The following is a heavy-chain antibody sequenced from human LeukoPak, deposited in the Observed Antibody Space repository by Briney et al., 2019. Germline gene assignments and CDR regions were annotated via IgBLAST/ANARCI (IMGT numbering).Heavy chain of an antibody. CDR3: ASSHYDFWSGYSA. D-gene: IGHD3-3*01. Sequence: GGSLGLSCAASGFTFSNYAMSWVRQAPGKGLEWVSSISDSGRNTYYADSVKGRFTISRDNSKNTLFLQMNSLRPDDTAVYYCASSHYDFWSGYSAWGQGTLVTVSS. J-gene: IGHJ5*02. V-gene: IGHV3-23*01. CDR1: GFTFSNYA. CDR2: ISDSGRNT.